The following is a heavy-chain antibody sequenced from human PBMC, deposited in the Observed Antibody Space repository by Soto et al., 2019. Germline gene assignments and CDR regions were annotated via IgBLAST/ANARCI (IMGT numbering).Heavy chain of an antibody. V-gene: IGHV3-21*01. CDR3: ASAPAAAANAFDI. CDR2: ISSSSSYI. CDR1: GFTFSSYS. J-gene: IGHJ3*02. Sequence: GGSLRLSCAASGFTFSSYSMNWARQAPGKGLEWVSSISSSSSYIYYADSVKGRFTISRDNAKNSLYLQMNSLRAEDTAVYYCASAPAAAANAFDIWGQGTMVTV. D-gene: IGHD6-13*01.